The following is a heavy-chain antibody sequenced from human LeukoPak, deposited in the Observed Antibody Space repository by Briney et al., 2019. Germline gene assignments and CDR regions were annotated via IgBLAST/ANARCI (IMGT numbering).Heavy chain of an antibody. V-gene: IGHV3-74*01. J-gene: IGHJ4*02. Sequence: GGSLRLSCAASGFTFSVHWMHCVRQAPGKGLVWVSRISPDGSNTEYADSVKGRFTISRDNAKNTLSLQMNSLRVDDTSVYYCARGGEVYNVDYWGQGNLVTVSS. D-gene: IGHD5-24*01. CDR2: ISPDGSNT. CDR3: ARGGEVYNVDY. CDR1: GFTFSVHW.